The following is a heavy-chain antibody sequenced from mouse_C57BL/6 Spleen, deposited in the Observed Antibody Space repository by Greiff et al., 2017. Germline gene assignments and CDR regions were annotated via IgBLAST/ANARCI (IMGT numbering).Heavy chain of an antibody. V-gene: IGHV6-3*01. Sequence: EVKLQESGGGLVQPGGSMKLSCVASGFTFSNYWMNWVRQSPEKGLEWVAQIRLKSDNYATHYAESVNGRFTIARDDAKSSVDLQMNNLRAEDTGIYYCTSPVTVVATDYWGQGTTLTVSS. CDR1: GFTFSNYW. J-gene: IGHJ2*01. CDR2: IRLKSDNYAT. CDR3: TSPVTVVATDY. D-gene: IGHD1-1*01.